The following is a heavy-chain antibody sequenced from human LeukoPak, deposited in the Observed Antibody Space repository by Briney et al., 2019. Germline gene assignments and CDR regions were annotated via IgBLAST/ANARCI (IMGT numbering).Heavy chain of an antibody. CDR3: ARDSALRQWLPNWYFDL. CDR2: ISWNSGSI. CDR1: GFTFDEHA. D-gene: IGHD6-19*01. V-gene: IGHV3-9*01. J-gene: IGHJ2*01. Sequence: GRSLRLSCVASGFTFDEHAMYWVRQAPGKGLEWVSGISWNSGSIGHADSVKGRFTISRDNAKNSLFLQMNSPRAEDTALYYCARDSALRQWLPNWYFDLWGRGTLVTVSS.